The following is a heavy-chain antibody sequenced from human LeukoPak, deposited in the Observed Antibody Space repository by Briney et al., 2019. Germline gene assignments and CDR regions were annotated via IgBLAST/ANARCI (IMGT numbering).Heavy chain of an antibody. D-gene: IGHD6-13*01. Sequence: SETLSLTCAVYGGSFSGYHWNWIRQPPGKGLEWIGYIYYSGSTNYNPSLKSRVTISVDTSKNQFSLKLNSVTAADTAVYYCARSGGYSSSWSLWGQGTLVTVSS. V-gene: IGHV4-59*01. CDR1: GGSFSGYH. CDR2: IYYSGST. J-gene: IGHJ4*02. CDR3: ARSGGYSSSWSL.